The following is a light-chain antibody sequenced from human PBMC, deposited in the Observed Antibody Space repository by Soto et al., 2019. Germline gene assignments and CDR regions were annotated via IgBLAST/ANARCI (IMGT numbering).Light chain of an antibody. V-gene: IGKV3-20*01. CDR1: QSINNRY. Sequence: EIVLTQSPGTLSLSPGERAILSCRASQSINNRYLAWYQQMPGRAPRLLLHGASSRAAGIPDRFSGSGSGTDFTLTINRLEPEDFAVYYCHHYDNAPPFPFGPGTTVDI. J-gene: IGKJ3*01. CDR3: HHYDNAPPFP. CDR2: GAS.